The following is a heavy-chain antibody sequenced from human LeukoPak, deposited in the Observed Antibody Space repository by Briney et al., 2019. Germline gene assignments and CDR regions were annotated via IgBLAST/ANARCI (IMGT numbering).Heavy chain of an antibody. Sequence: SETLSLTCAVYGGSFSGYYWSWIRQPPGKGLEWIGEINHSGSTNYNPSLKSRVTISVDTSKNQFSLKLSSVTAADTAVYYCARRRRGYNCVVYWGEGTLVTVSS. CDR1: GGSFSGYY. CDR3: ARRRRGYNCVVY. J-gene: IGHJ4*02. CDR2: INHSGST. D-gene: IGHD5-24*01. V-gene: IGHV4-34*01.